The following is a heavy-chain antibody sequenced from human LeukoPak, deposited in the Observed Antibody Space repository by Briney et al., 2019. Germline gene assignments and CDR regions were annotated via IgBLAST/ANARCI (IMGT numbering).Heavy chain of an antibody. CDR1: GFTFSSYS. V-gene: IGHV3-21*01. D-gene: IGHD2-2*01. CDR2: ISSSSSYI. CDR3: ARLEEYCSSTSCYGPPFD. J-gene: IGHJ4*02. Sequence: PGGSLRLSCAASGFTFSSYSMNWVRQAPGKGLEWVSSISSSSSYIYYADSVKGRFTISRDNAKNSLYLQMNSLRAEDTAVYYCARLEEYCSSTSCYGPPFDWGQGTLVTVSS.